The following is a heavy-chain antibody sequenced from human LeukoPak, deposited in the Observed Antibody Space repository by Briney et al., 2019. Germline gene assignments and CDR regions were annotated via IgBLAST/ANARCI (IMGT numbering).Heavy chain of an antibody. CDR3: ASSWSNPGLFDY. V-gene: IGHV4-34*01. CDR1: GGSFSGYY. Sequence: SETLSLTCAVYGGSFSGYYWSWIRQPPGKGLEWIGEINHSGSTNYNPSLKSRVTISVDTSKNQFSLKLSSVTAADTAVYYCASSWSNPGLFDYWGQGTLVTVSS. D-gene: IGHD6-13*01. J-gene: IGHJ4*02. CDR2: INHSGST.